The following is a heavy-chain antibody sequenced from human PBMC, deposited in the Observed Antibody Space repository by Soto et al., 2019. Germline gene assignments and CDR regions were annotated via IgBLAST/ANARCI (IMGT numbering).Heavy chain of an antibody. V-gene: IGHV4-39*01. D-gene: IGHD2-8*01. J-gene: IGHJ4*02. Sequence: PSETLSLTCTVSGDSIGTTHSYWAWIRQSPGKGLEWIGNIHYSGSTYYMPSLRSRVTLSVDTSQNQFSLRLTSVTAEDTAVYYCARHEGNGNVWPLDYWGQGILVTVS. CDR1: GDSIGTTHSY. CDR3: ARHEGNGNVWPLDY. CDR2: IHYSGST.